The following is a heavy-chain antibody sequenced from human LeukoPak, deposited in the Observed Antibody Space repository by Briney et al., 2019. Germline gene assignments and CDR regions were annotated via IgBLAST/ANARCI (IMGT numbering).Heavy chain of an antibody. CDR3: ARGTGLRFTVTTPGRY. CDR1: VYTFIRYY. CDR2: LHPNRGGT. D-gene: IGHD4-17*01. V-gene: IGHV1-2*02. J-gene: IGHJ4*02. Sequence: GASVPVSFKSSVYTFIRYYMDWVRQPPGQGLEGVGGLHPNRGGTNYAQKFQGRVTMTRDTSISTAYMELSRLRSDDTAVYYCARGTGLRFTVTTPGRYWGQGTLVTVSS.